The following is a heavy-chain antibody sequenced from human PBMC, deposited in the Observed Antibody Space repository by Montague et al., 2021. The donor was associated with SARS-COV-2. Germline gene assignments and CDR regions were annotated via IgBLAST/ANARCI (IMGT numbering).Heavy chain of an antibody. J-gene: IGHJ6*02. Sequence: SLRLSCAASGFTVSSNYMSWVRQAPGKGLEWVSVIYSGGSTYYXXXVXXXFTISRDNSKNTLYLQMNSLRAEDTAVYYCARGGHSSSWYYYYGMDVWGQGTTVTVSS. D-gene: IGHD6-13*01. V-gene: IGHV3-53*01. CDR2: IYSGGST. CDR3: ARGGHSSSWYYYYGMDV. CDR1: GFTVSSNY.